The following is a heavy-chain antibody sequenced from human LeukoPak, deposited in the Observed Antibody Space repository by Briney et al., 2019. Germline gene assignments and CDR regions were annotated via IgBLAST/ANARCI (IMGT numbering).Heavy chain of an antibody. CDR1: GGTFSSYA. Sequence: GASVKVSCKASGGTFSSYAISWVRQAPGQGLEWMGRIIPILGIANYAQKFQGRVTITADKSTSTAYMELSSLRSEDTAVYYCASPHYGSGSYGLDYWGQGTLVTVSS. D-gene: IGHD3-10*01. J-gene: IGHJ4*02. CDR2: IIPILGIA. CDR3: ASPHYGSGSYGLDY. V-gene: IGHV1-69*04.